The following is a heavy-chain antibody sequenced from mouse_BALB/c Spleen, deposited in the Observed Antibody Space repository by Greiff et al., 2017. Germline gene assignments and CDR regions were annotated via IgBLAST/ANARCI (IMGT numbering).Heavy chain of an antibody. CDR2: ISSGSSTI. Sequence: EVHLVESGGGLVQPGGSRKLSCAASGFTFSSFGMHWVRQAPEKGLEWVAYISSGSSTIYYADTVKGRFTISRDNPKNTLFLQMTSLRSEDTAMYYCARSWVRRRDAMDYWGQGTSVTVSS. CDR1: GFTFSSFG. J-gene: IGHJ4*01. CDR3: ARSWVRRRDAMDY. V-gene: IGHV5-17*02. D-gene: IGHD2-14*01.